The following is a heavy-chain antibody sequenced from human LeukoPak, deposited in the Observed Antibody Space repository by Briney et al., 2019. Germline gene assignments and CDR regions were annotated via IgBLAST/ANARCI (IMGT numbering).Heavy chain of an antibody. CDR3: ARTGIAVYYFDY. CDR1: GGTFSSYA. V-gene: IGHV1-69*05. CDR2: IIPIFGTA. Sequence: SVEVSCKASGGTFSSYAISWVRQAPGQGLEWMGRIIPIFGTANYAQKFQGRVTITTDESTSTAYMELSSLRSEDTAVYYCARTGIAVYYFDYWGQGTLVTVSS. J-gene: IGHJ4*02. D-gene: IGHD6-19*01.